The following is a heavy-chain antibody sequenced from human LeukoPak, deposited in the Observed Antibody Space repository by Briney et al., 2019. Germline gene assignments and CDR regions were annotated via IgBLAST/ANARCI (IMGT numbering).Heavy chain of an antibody. D-gene: IGHD3-22*01. V-gene: IGHV3-23*01. CDR1: GFTFSSYA. CDR2: ISGSGGST. J-gene: IGHJ4*02. CDR3: AKAVKGVVPWY. Sequence: GGSLRLSCAASGFTFSSYAMSWVRQAPGKGLEGVSAISGSGGSTYYADSVKGRFTISRDNSKNTLYLQMNSLRAEGTAVYYCAKAVKGVVPWYWGQGTLVTVSS.